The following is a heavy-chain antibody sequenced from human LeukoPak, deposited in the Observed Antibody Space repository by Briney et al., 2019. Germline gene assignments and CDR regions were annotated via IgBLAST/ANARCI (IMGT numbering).Heavy chain of an antibody. J-gene: IGHJ6*03. Sequence: GGSLRLSCAASGFTFSNFGKNWVRQAPGKGLERVSAISGSGGGTFYADAVKGRFTISRDNSKNMLYLQMNSLRAEDTAVYYCTKCLKWFGERNNYYYYMDVWGKGTTVTISS. D-gene: IGHD3-10*01. CDR2: ISGSGGGT. V-gene: IGHV3-23*01. CDR3: TKCLKWFGERNNYYYYMDV. CDR1: GFTFSNFG.